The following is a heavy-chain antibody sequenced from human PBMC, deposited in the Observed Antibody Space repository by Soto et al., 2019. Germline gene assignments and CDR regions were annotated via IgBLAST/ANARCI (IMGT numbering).Heavy chain of an antibody. Sequence: QVQLVESGGGVVQPGRSLRLSCAASGFTFSSYGMHWVRQAPGKGLEWVAVIWYDGSNKYYADSVKGRFTISRDNSKNTLYLQMNSLSAEDTAVYYCASWRLQGFDPWGQGTLVTVSS. D-gene: IGHD4-4*01. J-gene: IGHJ5*02. V-gene: IGHV3-33*01. CDR2: IWYDGSNK. CDR1: GFTFSSYG. CDR3: ASWRLQGFDP.